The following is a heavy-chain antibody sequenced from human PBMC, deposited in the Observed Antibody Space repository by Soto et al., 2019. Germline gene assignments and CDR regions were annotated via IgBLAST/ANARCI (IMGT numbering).Heavy chain of an antibody. CDR3: AGGHVLRFLEGLSAQGGWFDP. D-gene: IGHD3-3*01. V-gene: IGHV4-31*03. CDR1: GGSISSGGYY. Sequence: QVQLQESGPGLVKPSQTLSLTCTVSGGSISSGGYYWSWIRQHPGKGLEWIGYIYYSGSTYYNPSLQSRVTISVNTSKNPFSLKLSSVAAAGTAVYYCAGGHVLRFLEGLSAQGGWFDPWGQGTLVTVSS. CDR2: IYYSGST. J-gene: IGHJ5*02.